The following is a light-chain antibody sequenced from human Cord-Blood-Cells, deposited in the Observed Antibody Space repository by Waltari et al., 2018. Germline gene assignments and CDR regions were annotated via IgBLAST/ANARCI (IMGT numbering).Light chain of an antibody. V-gene: IGKV3-15*01. CDR3: QQYNNWPPWT. CDR2: GAS. J-gene: IGKJ1*01. CDR1: QSVSSN. Sequence: ATLSVSPGERATLSCRASQSVSSNLAWYQQKPGQAPRLLIYGASTRATGIPARFSGSGSGTEFTLTISSLQSEDFAVYYCQQYNNWPPWTFGQGTKVEIK.